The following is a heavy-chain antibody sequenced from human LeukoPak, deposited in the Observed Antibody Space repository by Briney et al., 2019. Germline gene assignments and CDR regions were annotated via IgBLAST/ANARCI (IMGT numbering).Heavy chain of an antibody. J-gene: IGHJ6*03. CDR2: INHSGST. CDR1: GGSFNGYY. CDR3: ARDRPRLRGYSYGYYYYMDV. Sequence: SETLSLTCAVQGGSFNGYYWSWIRQPPGKGLEWIGEINHSGSTNYNPSLKSRVTISVDTSKNQFSLKLSSVTAADTAVYYCARDRPRLRGYSYGYYYYMDVWGKGTTVTVSS. V-gene: IGHV4-34*01. D-gene: IGHD5-18*01.